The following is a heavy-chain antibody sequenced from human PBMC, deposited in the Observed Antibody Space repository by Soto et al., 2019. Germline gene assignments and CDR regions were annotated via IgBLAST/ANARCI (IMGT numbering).Heavy chain of an antibody. D-gene: IGHD3-22*01. J-gene: IGHJ4*02. Sequence: QLQLQESGSGLVKPSQTLSLTCAVSGGSISSDGYSWSWIRQPPGKGLEWIGYIYHSGSTYYNPSLKSRVTISVDRSKNQFSLKLSSVTAADTAVYYCARARYYDSSGYLDYWGQGTLVTVSS. CDR3: ARARYYDSSGYLDY. CDR1: GGSISSDGYS. CDR2: IYHSGST. V-gene: IGHV4-30-2*01.